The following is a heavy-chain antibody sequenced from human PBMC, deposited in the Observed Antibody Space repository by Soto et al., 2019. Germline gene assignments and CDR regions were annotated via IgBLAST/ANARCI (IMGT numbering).Heavy chain of an antibody. CDR3: ARAVAVPADFDY. D-gene: IGHD6-19*01. CDR1: GYTFTGYA. J-gene: IGHJ4*02. Sequence: QVQVVQSGAEEKKPGASVEVSCTASGYTFTGYAMHWVRQAPGQRLEWMGWINAGNGNTKYSQKFQGRVTITRDTSASTAYMELSSPRSEDTAVYYCARAVAVPADFDYWGQGTLVTVSS. CDR2: INAGNGNT. V-gene: IGHV1-3*05.